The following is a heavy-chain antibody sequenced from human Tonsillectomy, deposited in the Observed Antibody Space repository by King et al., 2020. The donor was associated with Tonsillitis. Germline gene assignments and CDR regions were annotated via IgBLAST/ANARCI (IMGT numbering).Heavy chain of an antibody. CDR3: ARVVKQWLVPDY. Sequence: QLVQSGGGLVQPGGSLRLSCAASGFTFSSYEMNWVRQAPGKGLEWVSYISSSGSTIYYADSVKGRFTISRDNAKNSLYLQMNSLRAEETAVYYCARVVKQWLVPDYWGQGTLVTVSS. J-gene: IGHJ4*02. CDR1: GFTFSSYE. V-gene: IGHV3-48*03. D-gene: IGHD6-19*01. CDR2: ISSSGSTI.